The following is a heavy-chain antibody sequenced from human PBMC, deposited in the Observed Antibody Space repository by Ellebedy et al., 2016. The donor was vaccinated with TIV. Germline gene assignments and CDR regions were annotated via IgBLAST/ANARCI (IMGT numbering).Heavy chain of an antibody. Sequence: GESLKISCKVSGYSFTNYWIGWVRQMPGKGLEWMGIIYPGDSDTRYSPSFQGQVTISADTSISTAYLQWSSLKASDTAMYYCARQLTYGDYVAFDYWGQGALVTVSS. CDR3: ARQLTYGDYVAFDY. D-gene: IGHD4-17*01. V-gene: IGHV5-51*01. CDR1: GYSFTNYW. CDR2: IYPGDSDT. J-gene: IGHJ4*02.